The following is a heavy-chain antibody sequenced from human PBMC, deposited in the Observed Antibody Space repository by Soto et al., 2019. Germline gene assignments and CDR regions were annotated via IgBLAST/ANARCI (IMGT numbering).Heavy chain of an antibody. CDR3: ARDGDIVGTARDNWTDT. J-gene: IGHJ5*02. D-gene: IGHD3-16*02. Sequence: QVQLVESGGAVVQPGTSLRLSCAASGFIFNNYAMFWIRQAPGKGLEWVALISYDGTNAFYSDAVKGRFTVTRDKSKNTLSLQMNRLRSEDTSVYFCARDGDIVGTARDNWTDTWGQGTRVTVSA. CDR1: GFIFNNYA. CDR2: ISYDGTNA. V-gene: IGHV3-30-3*01.